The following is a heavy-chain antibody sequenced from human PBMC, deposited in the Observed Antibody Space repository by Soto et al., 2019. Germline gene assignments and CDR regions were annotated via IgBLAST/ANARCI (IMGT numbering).Heavy chain of an antibody. J-gene: IGHJ4*02. CDR2: IYSSGST. CDR1: GGSISSGGHY. CDR3: ARERSLQSFFDF. D-gene: IGHD1-1*01. V-gene: IGHV4-31*03. Sequence: SETLSLTCTVSGGSISSGGHYWNWIRQHPGRGLEWIGYIYSSGSTYYNPSLHSRVTISVDTSKNQFSLRLTSVTAADTAVYYSARERSLQSFFDFWGQGTLVTVSS.